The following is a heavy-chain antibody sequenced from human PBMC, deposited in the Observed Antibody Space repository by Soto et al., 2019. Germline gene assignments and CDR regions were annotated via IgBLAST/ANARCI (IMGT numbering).Heavy chain of an antibody. J-gene: IGHJ6*02. CDR2: IHDSGST. Sequence: QVQLQESGPGLVKPSETLSLTCTVSGGTISSYYWNWIRQPPGKGLEWIGYIHDSGSTNYNPSLKSRVTISVDTSKNQFSLKLSSETAADTAVYYCARRVQYYYGLDVWGQGTTVTVSS. V-gene: IGHV4-59*08. D-gene: IGHD1-1*01. CDR3: ARRVQYYYGLDV. CDR1: GGTISSYY.